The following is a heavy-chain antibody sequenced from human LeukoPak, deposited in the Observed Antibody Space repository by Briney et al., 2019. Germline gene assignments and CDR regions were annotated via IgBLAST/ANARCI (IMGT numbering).Heavy chain of an antibody. Sequence: ASVKVSCKASGYTFTGYYMHWVRQAPGQGFEWMGWINPNSGGTNYAQKFQGRVTMTRDTSISTAYMELSRLRSDDTAVYYCARVPRTDTYYYYYGMDVWGQGTTVTVSS. D-gene: IGHD2-21*02. CDR2: INPNSGGT. V-gene: IGHV1-2*02. CDR3: ARVPRTDTYYYYYGMDV. CDR1: GYTFTGYY. J-gene: IGHJ6*02.